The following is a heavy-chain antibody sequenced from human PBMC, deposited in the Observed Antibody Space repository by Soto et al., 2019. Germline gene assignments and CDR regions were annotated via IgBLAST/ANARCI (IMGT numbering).Heavy chain of an antibody. CDR2: ISGSGDII. V-gene: IGHV3-23*01. CDR1: GFTFSSYA. D-gene: IGHD2-2*01. Sequence: PGGSLRLSCAASGFTFSSYAMSWVRQAPGKGLEWVSVISGSGDIILYADSVKGRFTISRDNSKNTLFLQLNSLRADDTALYYCAQGRQYCTSTSCLHWNDYFDYWGQGALVTVSS. J-gene: IGHJ4*02. CDR3: AQGRQYCTSTSCLHWNDYFDY.